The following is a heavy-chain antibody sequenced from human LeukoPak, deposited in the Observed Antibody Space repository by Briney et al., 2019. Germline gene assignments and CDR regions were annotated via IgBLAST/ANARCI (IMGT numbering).Heavy chain of an antibody. CDR1: GFTFSSYG. Sequence: GGSLRLSCAASGFTFSSYGMHWVRQAPGKGLEWVAVISYDGSNKYYADSVNGRFTISRENSKNTLYLQMNSLRAEDTPVYYCAKAGREWELLGGIDYWGQGTLVTVSS. CDR3: AKAGREWELLGGIDY. CDR2: ISYDGSNK. J-gene: IGHJ4*02. V-gene: IGHV3-30*18. D-gene: IGHD1-26*01.